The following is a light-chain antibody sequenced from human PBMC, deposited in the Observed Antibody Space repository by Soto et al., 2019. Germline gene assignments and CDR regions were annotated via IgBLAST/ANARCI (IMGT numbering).Light chain of an antibody. CDR3: AAWDDSLNGLV. V-gene: IGLV1-51*01. CDR2: DDN. J-gene: IGLJ3*02. CDR1: SSNIGGNS. Sequence: QSVMTQPPSVSAAPGQKVTISCSGSSSNIGGNSVSWYQQLPGTAPKLLIFDDNKRPSGVSDRFSGSKSGTSASLAIGGLQSEDEADYYCAAWDDSLNGLVFGGGTKVTVL.